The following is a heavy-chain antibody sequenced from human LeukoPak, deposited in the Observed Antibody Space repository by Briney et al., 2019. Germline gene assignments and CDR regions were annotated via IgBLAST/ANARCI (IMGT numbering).Heavy chain of an antibody. CDR2: IYPGDSDT. J-gene: IGHJ4*02. CDR3: ARLPQWGGTYHFDY. D-gene: IGHD1-26*01. CDR1: GYSFTNHW. Sequence: HGESLKISCKGSGYSFTNHWIGWVRQMPGKGLEWVGIIYPGDSDTRYSPSFQGQVTISADKSISTAYLQWSSLKASDTAMYYCARLPQWGGTYHFDYWGQGTLLTVSS. V-gene: IGHV5-51*01.